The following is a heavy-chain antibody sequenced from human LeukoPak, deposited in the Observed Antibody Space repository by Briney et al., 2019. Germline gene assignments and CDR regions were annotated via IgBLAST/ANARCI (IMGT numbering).Heavy chain of an antibody. V-gene: IGHV1-46*01. CDR1: GYAFTSYY. J-gene: IGHJ4*02. D-gene: IGHD3-16*02. CDR2: INPSGGST. CDR3: ARDFADYVWGSYRSPPRYYFDY. Sequence: ASVKVSCKASGYAFTSYYMHWVRQAPGQGLEWMGIINPSGGSTSYAQKFQGRVTMTRDTSTSTVYMELSSLRSEDTAVYYCARDFADYVWGSYRSPPRYYFDYWGQGTLLTVSS.